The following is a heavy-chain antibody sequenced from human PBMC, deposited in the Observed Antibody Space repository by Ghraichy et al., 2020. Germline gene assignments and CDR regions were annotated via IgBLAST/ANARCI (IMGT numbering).Heavy chain of an antibody. D-gene: IGHD6-19*01. CDR3: AKAARGWDYFDS. CDR1: GFTFSNFA. CDR2: INYSDGST. J-gene: IGHJ4*02. V-gene: IGHV3-23*01. Sequence: GGSLRLSCAASGFTFSNFAMTWVRQAPGKGLEWVSGINYSDGSTYYADSVRGRFTISRDNSKNTLFLQLNSLGVEDTAVYYCAKAARGWDYFDSWGQGTLVTVSS.